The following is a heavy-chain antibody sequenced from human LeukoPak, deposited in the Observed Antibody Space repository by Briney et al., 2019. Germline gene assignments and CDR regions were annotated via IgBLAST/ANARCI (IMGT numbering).Heavy chain of an antibody. D-gene: IGHD5-12*01. CDR1: GFTFDDYA. Sequence: GGSLRLSCAASGFTFDDYAMHWVRQAPGKGLEWVSGISWNSGSIGYADSVKGRFTISRDNAKNTLYLQMNSLRAEDTAVYYCARGPSGYHNTGGQGTLVTVSS. CDR2: ISWNSGSI. J-gene: IGHJ4*02. CDR3: ARGPSGYHNT. V-gene: IGHV3-9*01.